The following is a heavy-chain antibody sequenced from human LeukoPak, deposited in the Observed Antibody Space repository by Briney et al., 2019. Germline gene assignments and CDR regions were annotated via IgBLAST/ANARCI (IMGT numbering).Heavy chain of an antibody. Sequence: GGSLRLSCAASGFTFSSYWMNWVRQAPGKGLVWVSRINSDGSSTSYADSVKGRFTISRDNAKNTLYLQMNSLRAEDTTVYYCAREDGTVTSGYFDYWGQGTLVTVSS. CDR2: INSDGSST. D-gene: IGHD4-17*01. CDR1: GFTFSSYW. J-gene: IGHJ4*02. V-gene: IGHV3-74*01. CDR3: AREDGTVTSGYFDY.